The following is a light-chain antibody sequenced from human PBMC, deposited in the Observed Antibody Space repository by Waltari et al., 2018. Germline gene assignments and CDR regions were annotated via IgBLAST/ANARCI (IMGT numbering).Light chain of an antibody. CDR1: QDITHY. J-gene: IGKJ1*01. V-gene: IGKV1-27*01. CDR3: LKYNSAPRA. CDR2: RAS. Sequence: QMTQSPSSLSASLGDRVTISCRASQDITHYLAWYQQKPGNTPQLLIYRASTLQSGVPSRFSGSGSGTHFSLTIDGLQPEDAVTYFCLKYNSAPRAFGQGTRVEIK.